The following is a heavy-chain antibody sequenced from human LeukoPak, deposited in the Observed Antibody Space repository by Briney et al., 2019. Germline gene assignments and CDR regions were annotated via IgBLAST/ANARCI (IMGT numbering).Heavy chain of an antibody. Sequence: GASVKVSCKASGGTFSSYAISWVRLAPGQGLEWMGGIIPIFGTANYAQKFQGRVTITTDESTSTAYMELSSLRSEDTVVYYCARTVHYYCSSTSCYTYNWFDPWGQGTLVTVSS. CDR1: GGTFSSYA. CDR3: ARTVHYYCSSTSCYTYNWFDP. V-gene: IGHV1-69*05. D-gene: IGHD2-2*01. J-gene: IGHJ5*02. CDR2: IIPIFGTA.